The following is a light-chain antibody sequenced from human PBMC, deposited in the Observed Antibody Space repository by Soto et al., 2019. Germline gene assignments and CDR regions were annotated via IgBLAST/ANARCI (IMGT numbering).Light chain of an antibody. CDR3: SSYRRPTTLV. V-gene: IGLV2-14*01. J-gene: IGLJ1*01. CDR1: SSDIGGYNW. CDR2: EVT. Sequence: QSALTQPASVSGSPVQSITISCTGTSSDIGGYNWVSWYQQHPGRAPKLIIYEVTNRPSGLSNRFSGSKSGNTASLTISGLQTEDEADYFCSSYRRPTTLVFGPGTKVTVL.